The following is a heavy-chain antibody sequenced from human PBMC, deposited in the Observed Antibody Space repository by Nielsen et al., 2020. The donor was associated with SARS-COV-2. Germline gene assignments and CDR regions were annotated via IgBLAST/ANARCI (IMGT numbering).Heavy chain of an antibody. V-gene: IGHV3-23*01. CDR2: ISGSGGST. D-gene: IGHD4-17*01. J-gene: IGHJ4*02. CDR3: ARGGTTDY. Sequence: WIRQPPGKGLEWVSAISGSGGSTYYADSVKGRFTISRDNAKNSLYLQMNSLRAEDTAVYYCARGGTTDYWGQGTLVTVSS.